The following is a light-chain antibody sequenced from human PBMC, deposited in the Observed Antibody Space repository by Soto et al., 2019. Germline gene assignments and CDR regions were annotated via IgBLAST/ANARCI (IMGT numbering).Light chain of an antibody. CDR2: DVS. J-gene: IGLJ2*01. V-gene: IGLV2-14*01. CDR1: SSDVGGYNY. Sequence: QSVLTQPSSVSWSPGQSITISCTGTSSDVGGYNYVSWYQQHPGKAPKLMIYDVSNRPSGVSNRFSGSKSGNTASLTISGLQAEDEADYYCSSYTSSSTVVFGGGTKVTV. CDR3: SSYTSSSTVV.